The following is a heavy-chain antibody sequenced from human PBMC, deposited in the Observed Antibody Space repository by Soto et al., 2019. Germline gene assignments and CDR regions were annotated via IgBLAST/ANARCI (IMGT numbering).Heavy chain of an antibody. CDR2: ISWDNGNT. Sequence: QVRVVQSGDAVKATGASGRGSGKTSVYSITAYGISWVRQAPGQGLEGTGWISWDNGNTRYAQKVQGRVTMTTDTSTRTAYMEVRSLRSDDTAIYYCARDAPPPELRFLEWNNYDSHGMDVWGQGTTVTVSS. V-gene: IGHV1-18*01. D-gene: IGHD3-3*01. CDR1: VYSITAYG. CDR3: ARDAPPPELRFLEWNNYDSHGMDV. J-gene: IGHJ6*02.